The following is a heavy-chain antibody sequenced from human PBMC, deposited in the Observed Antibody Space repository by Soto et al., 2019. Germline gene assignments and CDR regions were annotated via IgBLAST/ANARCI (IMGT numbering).Heavy chain of an antibody. CDR3: AKQEGSYHDYFDY. Sequence: PGGSLRLSCAASGFTFSSYVMSWVRQAPGKGLEWVSAISGSGGSTYYADSVKGRFTISRDNSKNTLYLQMNSLRAEDTAVYYCAKQEGSYHDYFDYWGQGTLVTVSS. J-gene: IGHJ4*02. CDR2: ISGSGGST. D-gene: IGHD1-26*01. CDR1: GFTFSSYV. V-gene: IGHV3-23*01.